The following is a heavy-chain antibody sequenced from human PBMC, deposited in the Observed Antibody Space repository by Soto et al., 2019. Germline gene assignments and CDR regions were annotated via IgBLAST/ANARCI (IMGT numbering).Heavy chain of an antibody. Sequence: GGSLRLSCAASGFTLSDHAMHWVRQAPGKGLEWVAVISWNSGSIAHADSVKGRFTISRDNAKNSLYLQMDSLRVEDTALYYCAKGITYSSSSHIDVWGKGTMVTVSS. D-gene: IGHD6-6*01. CDR3: AKGITYSSSSHIDV. V-gene: IGHV3-9*01. CDR1: GFTLSDHA. CDR2: ISWNSGSI. J-gene: IGHJ6*03.